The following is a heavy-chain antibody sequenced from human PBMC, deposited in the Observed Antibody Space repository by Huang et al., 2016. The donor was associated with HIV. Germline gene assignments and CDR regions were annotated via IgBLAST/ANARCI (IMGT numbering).Heavy chain of an antibody. V-gene: IGHV4-34*02. CDR1: GGSFSGYF. Sequence: QVQLEQWGAGLLKPSETLSLTCAVYGGSFSGYFWNWIRQSPGKGLEGIGQINHDGVTDYNPYLKSRATISVDTSKNQFSLKLTSVTAADTAIYYCAREIMISFGGPFDSWGHGNLVTVSS. J-gene: IGHJ5*01. CDR3: AREIMISFGGPFDS. CDR2: INHDGVT. D-gene: IGHD3-16*01.